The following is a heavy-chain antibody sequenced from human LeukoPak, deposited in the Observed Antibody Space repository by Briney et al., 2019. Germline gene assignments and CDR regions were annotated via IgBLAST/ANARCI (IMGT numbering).Heavy chain of an antibody. J-gene: IGHJ6*02. D-gene: IGHD6-19*01. CDR3: ARGIAVAGFYYYYGMDV. Sequence: GGSLRLSCAASGFTFSSYWMSWVRQAPGKGLEWVANIKQDGSEKYYVDSVKGRFTISRDNAKNSLSLQMNSLRAEDTAVYYCARGIAVAGFYYYYGMDVWGQGTTVTVSS. V-gene: IGHV3-7*01. CDR1: GFTFSSYW. CDR2: IKQDGSEK.